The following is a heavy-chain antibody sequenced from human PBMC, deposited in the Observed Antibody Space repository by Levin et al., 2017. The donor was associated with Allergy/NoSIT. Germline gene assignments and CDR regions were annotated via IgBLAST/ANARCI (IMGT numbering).Heavy chain of an antibody. Sequence: GGSLRLSCEASGFTFTDYYMTWIRRAPGMGLEWVSYISSSGTIIYYADSVKGRFTISRDNAKNSLYLQMNSLRAVDPSVYYCARVTRCGGDCYFLDSWGQGVLVTVSS. D-gene: IGHD2-21*02. CDR1: GFTFTDYY. V-gene: IGHV3-11*01. CDR2: ISSSGTII. J-gene: IGHJ4*02. CDR3: ARVTRCGGDCYFLDS.